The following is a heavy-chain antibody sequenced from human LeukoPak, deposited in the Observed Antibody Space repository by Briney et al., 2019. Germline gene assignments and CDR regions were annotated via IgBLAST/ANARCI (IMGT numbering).Heavy chain of an antibody. CDR3: AKDGGLWVSAHWGDS. D-gene: IGHD7-27*01. CDR1: GFTFSNYW. J-gene: IGHJ4*02. CDR2: IKQDGSEQ. Sequence: GGSLRLSCVASGFTFSNYWMSWVRQAPGKELERVAHIKQDGSEQYYVDSVKGRFTISRDNAQNSLYLQMNSLRAEDTAVYYCAKDGGLWVSAHWGDSWGRGTLVTVSS. V-gene: IGHV3-7*03.